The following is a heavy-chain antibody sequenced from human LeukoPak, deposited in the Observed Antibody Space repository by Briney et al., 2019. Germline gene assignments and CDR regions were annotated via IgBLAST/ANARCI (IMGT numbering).Heavy chain of an antibody. Sequence: ASVKVSCKASGYTFTSYGISWVRQAPGQGLEWMGWISAYNGNTNYAQKLQGRVTMTTDTSTSTAYMELRSLRSDDTAVYYSARVGLGAAAGNWFDPWGQGTLVTVSS. D-gene: IGHD6-13*01. CDR1: GYTFTSYG. CDR2: ISAYNGNT. CDR3: ARVGLGAAAGNWFDP. J-gene: IGHJ5*02. V-gene: IGHV1-18*01.